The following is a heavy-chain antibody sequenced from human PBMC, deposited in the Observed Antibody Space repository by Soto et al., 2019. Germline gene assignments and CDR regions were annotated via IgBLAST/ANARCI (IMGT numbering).Heavy chain of an antibody. CDR3: ARDLSRGSAIDY. CDR2: IYYSGST. D-gene: IGHD2-2*01. CDR1: GGSISSGDYY. Sequence: LSLTCTVSGGSISSGDYYWSWIRQPPGKGLEWIGYIYYSGSTYYNPSLKSRVTISVDTSKNQFSLKLSSVTAADTAVYYCARDLSRGSAIDYWGQGTLVTVSS. V-gene: IGHV4-30-4*01. J-gene: IGHJ4*02.